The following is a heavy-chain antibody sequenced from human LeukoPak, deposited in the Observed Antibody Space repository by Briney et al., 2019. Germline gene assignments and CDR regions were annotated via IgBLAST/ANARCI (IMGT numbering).Heavy chain of an antibody. CDR3: AKDLEGVRGVYYYYGMDV. V-gene: IGHV3-30*18. Sequence: GGSLRLSCAASGFTFSSYGMNWVRQAPGKGLEWVAVISYDGSNKYYADSVKGRFTISRDNSKNTLYLQMNSLRAEDTAVYYCAKDLEGVRGVYYYYGMDVWGKGATVTVSS. D-gene: IGHD3-10*01. CDR2: ISYDGSNK. J-gene: IGHJ6*04. CDR1: GFTFSSYG.